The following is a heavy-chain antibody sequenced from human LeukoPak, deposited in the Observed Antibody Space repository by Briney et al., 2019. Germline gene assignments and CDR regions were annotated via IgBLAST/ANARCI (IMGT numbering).Heavy chain of an antibody. CDR1: GFTFRNYG. Sequence: PGGSLRLSCAASGFTFRNYGMHWVRQAPGKGLEWVAVIWYDGSNKYYADSVKGRFTISRDNSKNTLYLQMNSLRAEDTAVYYCAKGGGYGSTGAYDYWGQGTLVTVSS. V-gene: IGHV3-33*06. CDR3: AKGGGYGSTGAYDY. CDR2: IWYDGSNK. D-gene: IGHD3-10*01. J-gene: IGHJ4*02.